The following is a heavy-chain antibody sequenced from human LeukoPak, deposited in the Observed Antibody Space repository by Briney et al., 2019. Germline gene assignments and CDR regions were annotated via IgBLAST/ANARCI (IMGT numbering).Heavy chain of an antibody. Sequence: PGRSQRLSCAASGFIFSTYGMHWVRQAPGRGLDWVSLIYSANSPYYADSVKGRFTISRDNSKNTLYLQMNSLRAEDTAVYYCARVYPSYWYFDLWGRGTLVTVSS. CDR1: GFIFSTYG. D-gene: IGHD5/OR15-5a*01. CDR2: IYSANSP. V-gene: IGHV3-NL1*01. CDR3: ARVYPSYWYFDL. J-gene: IGHJ2*01.